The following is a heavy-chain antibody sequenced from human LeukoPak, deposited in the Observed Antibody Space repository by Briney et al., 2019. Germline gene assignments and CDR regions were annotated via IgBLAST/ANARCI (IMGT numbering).Heavy chain of an antibody. CDR2: ISYDGSNK. D-gene: IGHD3-10*01. Sequence: GRSLRLSCAASGFTFSSYAMHWVRQAPGKGLEWVAVISYDGSNKYYADSVKGRFTISRDNSKNTLYLQMNSPRAEDTAVYYCAAPMVRGVILDYWGQGTLVTVSS. J-gene: IGHJ4*02. CDR1: GFTFSSYA. V-gene: IGHV3-30*04. CDR3: AAPMVRGVILDY.